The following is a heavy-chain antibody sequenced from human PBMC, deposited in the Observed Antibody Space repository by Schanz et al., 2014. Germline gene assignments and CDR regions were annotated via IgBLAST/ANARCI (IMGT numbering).Heavy chain of an antibody. V-gene: IGHV3-23*04. CDR1: GFTFSTYA. CDR2: ISGSGRST. CDR3: AKHIHDDILTVSRN. Sequence: EVQLVESGGGLVQPGGSLRLSCAASGFTFSTYAMSWVRQAPGKGLEWVSAISGSGRSTYYADSVQGRYTIARVNAKNSMYPHMNSLSTENTAVYYCAKHIHDDILTVSRNWGQGTLVTVSS. D-gene: IGHD3-9*01. J-gene: IGHJ4*02.